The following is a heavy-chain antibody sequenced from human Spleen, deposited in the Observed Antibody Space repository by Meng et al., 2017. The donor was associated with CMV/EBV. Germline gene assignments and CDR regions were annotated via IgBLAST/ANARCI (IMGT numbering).Heavy chain of an antibody. D-gene: IGHD6-6*01. J-gene: IGHJ6*02. CDR3: ARSVANYYYGLDV. CDR1: GGSISSYY. Sequence: GSLRLSCTVSGGSISSYYWNWIRQPPGKGLEWIGNVYYSGSANYNPSLKSRVTISVDTSKNQFSLKLSSVTAADTAVYYCARSVANYYYGLDVWGQGTTVTVSS. CDR2: VYYSGSA. V-gene: IGHV4-59*01.